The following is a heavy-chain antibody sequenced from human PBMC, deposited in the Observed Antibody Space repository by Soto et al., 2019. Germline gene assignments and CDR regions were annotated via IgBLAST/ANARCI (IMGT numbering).Heavy chain of an antibody. CDR3: AKCLPDYDSSGYTQTYYFDY. D-gene: IGHD3-22*01. V-gene: IGHV3-23*01. CDR1: GFTFGSYA. Sequence: LRLSCAASGFTFGSYAMSWVRQAPGKGLDWVSGISGRGGNTYYTDSAKGRFTIYRDNSKNTLYLQMNSLRAEDTAVYYCAKCLPDYDSSGYTQTYYFDYWGHGTLVTVSS. CDR2: ISGRGGNT. J-gene: IGHJ4*01.